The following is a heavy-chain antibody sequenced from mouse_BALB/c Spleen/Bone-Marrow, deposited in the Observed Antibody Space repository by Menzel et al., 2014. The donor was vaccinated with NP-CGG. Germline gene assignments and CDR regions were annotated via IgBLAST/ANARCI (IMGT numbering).Heavy chain of an antibody. CDR1: GFTFSSFG. CDR3: ARKDYFGCAGMDY. J-gene: IGHJ4*01. D-gene: IGHD1-2*01. V-gene: IGHV5-17*02. CDR2: ISGGSSII. Sequence: EVMLVESGGGLVQPGGSRKLSCAASGFTFSSFGMHWVRQAPEKGLEWVAYISGGSSIIYYEDTVKGRFTITRDNPKNTLFLQMTSLRSEDTAIDYCARKDYFGCAGMDYWGQGTSVTVSS.